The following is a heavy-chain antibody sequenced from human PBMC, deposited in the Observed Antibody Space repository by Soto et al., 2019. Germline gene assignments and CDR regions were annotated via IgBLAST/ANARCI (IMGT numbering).Heavy chain of an antibody. CDR2: ISSGGSP. CDR3: TLNHWAGGGGYDRDY. Sequence: SETLSLTCDVSDESVTSPGNYWNWIRQRPDTGLEWIGYISSGGSPFYNPSLKRRVSISLDTSKNVISLTLRSVTAADTALYYCTLNHWAGGGGYDRDYWGRGTRVTVSS. D-gene: IGHD5-12*01. V-gene: IGHV4-31*11. J-gene: IGHJ1*01. CDR1: DESVTSPGNY.